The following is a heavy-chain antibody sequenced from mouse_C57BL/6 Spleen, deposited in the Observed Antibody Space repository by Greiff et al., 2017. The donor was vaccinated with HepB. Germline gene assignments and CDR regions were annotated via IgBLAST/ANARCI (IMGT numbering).Heavy chain of an antibody. V-gene: IGHV1-61*01. D-gene: IGHD1-1*01. CDR2: IYPSDSET. CDR1: GYTFTSYW. J-gene: IGHJ2*01. CDR3: ASGPIYYYGSTYLYYFDY. Sequence: VQLKQPGAELVRPGSSVKLSCKASGYTFTSYWMDWVKQRPGQGLEWIGNIYPSDSETHYNQKFKDKATLTVDKSSSTAYMQLSSLTSEDSAVYYCASGPIYYYGSTYLYYFDYWAKAPLSQSPQ.